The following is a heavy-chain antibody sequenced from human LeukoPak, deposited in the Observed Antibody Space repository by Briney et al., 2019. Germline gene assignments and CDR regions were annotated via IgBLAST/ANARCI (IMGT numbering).Heavy chain of an antibody. Sequence: GGSLRLSCAASGFTFSNYWMHWVRQAPGKGLVWVSRINSDGINTSYADSVKGRFTISRDNAKNTLNLQMNSLRAEDTAVYYCAREGRAYRYSSSWYPTPSWFDPWGQGTLVTVSS. CDR1: GFTFSNYW. J-gene: IGHJ5*02. D-gene: IGHD6-13*01. CDR3: AREGRAYRYSSSWYPTPSWFDP. CDR2: INSDGINT. V-gene: IGHV3-74*01.